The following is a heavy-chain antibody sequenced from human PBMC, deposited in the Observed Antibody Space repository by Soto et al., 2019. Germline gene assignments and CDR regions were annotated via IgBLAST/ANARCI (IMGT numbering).Heavy chain of an antibody. J-gene: IGHJ4*02. CDR1: GFTFSSYA. CDR3: AKGRGGGSYRLYFDY. CDR2: ISGSGGST. D-gene: IGHD1-26*01. Sequence: EVQLLESGGGLVQPGGSLRLSCAASGFTFSSYAMSWVRQAPGKGLEWVSAISGSGGSTYYADSVKGRFSISRDNSKNTLYLQMNSLRAEDTAVYYCAKGRGGGSYRLYFDYWGQGTLVTVSS. V-gene: IGHV3-23*01.